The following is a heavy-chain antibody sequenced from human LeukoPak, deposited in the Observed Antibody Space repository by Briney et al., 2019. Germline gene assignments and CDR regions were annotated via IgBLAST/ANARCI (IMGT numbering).Heavy chain of an antibody. CDR3: TTDYYDSSGYYEDFYYMDV. CDR2: IKSKTDGGTT. D-gene: IGHD3-22*01. V-gene: IGHV3-15*01. J-gene: IGHJ6*03. Sequence: NPGGSLRLSCAASGFTFSNAWMSWVRQAPGEGLEWVGRIKSKTDGGTTDYAAPVKGRFTISRDDSKNTLYLQMNSLKTEDTAVYYCTTDYYDSSGYYEDFYYMDVWGKGTTVTVSS. CDR1: GFTFSNAW.